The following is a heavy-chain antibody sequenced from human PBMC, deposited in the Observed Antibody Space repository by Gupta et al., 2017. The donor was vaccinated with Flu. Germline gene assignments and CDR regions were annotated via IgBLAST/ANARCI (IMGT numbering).Heavy chain of an antibody. Sequence: QVQLVQSGGLLFLPGSPRRLSCAAYGSIFRDCGMHWVRQVPGKGLEWMAVMSDDGSNQWYADSVRGRFTISRDNSENTLILQMNSLRRDDTAVYYCAKGGRHNWNFDGDYWGQGTLGTVSS. D-gene: IGHD1-7*01. V-gene: IGHV3-30*18. CDR2: MSDDGSNQ. CDR3: AKGGRHNWNFDGDY. CDR1: GSIFRDCG. J-gene: IGHJ4*02.